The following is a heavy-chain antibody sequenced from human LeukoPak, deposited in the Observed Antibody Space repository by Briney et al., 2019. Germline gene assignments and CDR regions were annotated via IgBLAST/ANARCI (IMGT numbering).Heavy chain of an antibody. J-gene: IGHJ4*02. CDR3: TREAVATGYGYD. V-gene: IGHV3-23*01. CDR1: GFTLSAYA. D-gene: IGHD3-16*01. Sequence: GGSLRLSCSATGFTLSAYAFSWVRQAPGKGLEWVSAISSGGDRTYYVDSVVGRFTISRDNSKNMLLLHMSSLRAEDAAMYYCTREAVATGYGYDWGQGTLVTVSS. CDR2: ISSGGDRT.